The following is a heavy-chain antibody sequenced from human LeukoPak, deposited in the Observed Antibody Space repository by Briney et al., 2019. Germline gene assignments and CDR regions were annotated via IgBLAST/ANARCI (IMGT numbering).Heavy chain of an antibody. CDR2: INAYNGNT. CDR1: GYTFISYG. CDR3: ARDGSGNWFDP. V-gene: IGHV1-18*01. J-gene: IGHJ5*02. D-gene: IGHD3-10*01. Sequence: ASVKVSCKASGYTFISYGISWVRQAPGQGLEWMGWINAYNGNTKYAQKFQDRFSMTKDTSTSTAYMELRSLRSDDTAIYYCARDGSGNWFDPWGQGTLVTVSS.